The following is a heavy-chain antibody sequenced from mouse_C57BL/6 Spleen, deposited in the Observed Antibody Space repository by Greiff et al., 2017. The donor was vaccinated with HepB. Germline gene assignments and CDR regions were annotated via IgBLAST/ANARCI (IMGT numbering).Heavy chain of an antibody. D-gene: IGHD3-2*02. J-gene: IGHJ2*01. CDR3: ARGGSGYVPYYVDY. CDR2: ISSGSSTI. CDR1: GFTFSDYG. Sequence: EVQRVESGGGLVKPGGSLKLSCAASGFTFSDYGMHWVRQAPEKGLEWVAYISSGSSTIYYADTVKGRFTISRDNAKNTLFLQMTRLRSEDTAMYYCARGGSGYVPYYVDYWGQGTTLTVSS. V-gene: IGHV5-17*01.